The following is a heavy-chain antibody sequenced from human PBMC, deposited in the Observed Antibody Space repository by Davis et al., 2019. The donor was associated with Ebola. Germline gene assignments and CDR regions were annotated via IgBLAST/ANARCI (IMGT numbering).Heavy chain of an antibody. CDR3: ASGTNGWYYYYYSMDV. Sequence: GESLKISCAASGFTFSSYAMHWVRQAPGKGLEWVAVISYDGSNKYYADSVKCRFTISRDNSKNTLYLQMNILRAEDTAVYYCASGTNGWYYYYYSMDVWGQGTTVTVSS. J-gene: IGHJ6*02. CDR1: GFTFSSYA. V-gene: IGHV3-30-3*01. D-gene: IGHD2-8*01. CDR2: ISYDGSNK.